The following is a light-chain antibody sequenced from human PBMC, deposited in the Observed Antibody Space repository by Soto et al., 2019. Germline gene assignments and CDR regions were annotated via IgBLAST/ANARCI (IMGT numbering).Light chain of an antibody. J-gene: IGLJ1*01. CDR1: SSDVGGYNY. CDR3: SSYTSSRTSRYV. CDR2: DVS. V-gene: IGLV2-14*01. Sequence: SALTQPASVSGSPGQSITISCTGTSSDVGGYNYVSWYQQHPGKAPKLMIYDVSNRPSGVSNRFSGSKSGNTASLTISGLQAEDEADYYCSSYTSSRTSRYVFGTGTKVTVL.